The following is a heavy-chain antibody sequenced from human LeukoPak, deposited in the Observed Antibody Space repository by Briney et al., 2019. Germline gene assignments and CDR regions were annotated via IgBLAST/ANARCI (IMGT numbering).Heavy chain of an antibody. Sequence: SETLSLTCAVYGGSFSGYSWNWIRQPPVKGLEWIGEINHSGGTNYNPSLKSRVTISVDTSKKQFSLKLSSVTAADTAVYYCARGRGWSDYWGQGTLVTVSS. CDR1: GGSFSGYS. J-gene: IGHJ4*02. CDR3: ARGRGWSDY. CDR2: INHSGGT. V-gene: IGHV4-34*01. D-gene: IGHD6-19*01.